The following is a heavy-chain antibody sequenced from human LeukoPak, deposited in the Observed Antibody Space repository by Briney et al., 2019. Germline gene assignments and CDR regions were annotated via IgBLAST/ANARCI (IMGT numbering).Heavy chain of an antibody. J-gene: IGHJ3*02. CDR1: GGSFSGYY. CDR2: INHSGST. Sequence: SETLSLTCAVYGGSFSGYYWSWIRQPPGKGLEWIGEINHSGSTNYNPSLRSRVTISVDTSKNQFSLKLSSVTAADTAVYYCARGLRSLRLDAFDIWGQGTMVTVSS. V-gene: IGHV4-34*01. CDR3: ARGLRSLRLDAFDI. D-gene: IGHD2-8*01.